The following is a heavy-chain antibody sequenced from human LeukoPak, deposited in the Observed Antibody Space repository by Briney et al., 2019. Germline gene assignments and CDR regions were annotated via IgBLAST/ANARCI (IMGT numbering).Heavy chain of an antibody. CDR1: GFPFSNYW. Sequence: GGSLRLSCAASGFPFSNYWMHWVRQAPGKGLVWVSRIDSDGSSTIYADSVKGRFTISRDNAKNTLYLQMNSLRAEDTAVYYCARVSLLGSVTTFDYWGQGTLVTVSS. D-gene: IGHD3-16*01. V-gene: IGHV3-74*01. CDR3: ARVSLLGSVTTFDY. J-gene: IGHJ4*02. CDR2: IDSDGSST.